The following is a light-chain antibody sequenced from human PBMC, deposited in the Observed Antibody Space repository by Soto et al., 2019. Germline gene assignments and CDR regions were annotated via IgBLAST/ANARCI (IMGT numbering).Light chain of an antibody. CDR2: AAS. V-gene: IGKV1-27*01. J-gene: IGKJ1*01. Sequence: DIQMTQSPSSLSASVGDRVTITCRASQDITYYSAWYQQKPGKVPKLLIYAASTLQSGVPSRFTGSGSGTDFTLTISSLQPEDVATYYCQKYNSAPWTFGQGTKVDIK. CDR3: QKYNSAPWT. CDR1: QDITYY.